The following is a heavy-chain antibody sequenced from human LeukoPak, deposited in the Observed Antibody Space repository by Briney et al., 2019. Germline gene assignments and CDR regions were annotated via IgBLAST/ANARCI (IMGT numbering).Heavy chain of an antibody. CDR1: GFTLSSYS. J-gene: IGHJ4*02. V-gene: IGHV3-21*01. Sequence: PGGSLRLACAASGFTLSSYSMNWVRQARGKGVEWVSSINSSSSYIYYADGVKGRFTISRDNVKTPLYLQMNSLRAEYTAVYYCARMKGTVDYWGQGTLVTVSS. CDR3: ARMKGTVDY. D-gene: IGHD4-17*01. CDR2: INSSSSYI.